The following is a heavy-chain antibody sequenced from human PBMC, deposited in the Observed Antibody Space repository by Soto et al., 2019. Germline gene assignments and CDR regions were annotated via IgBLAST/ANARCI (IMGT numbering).Heavy chain of an antibody. CDR3: ARDPNFKTAPGPDWFDP. Sequence: SQTLSLTCDISGDSVASHSAAWNWIRQSPSRGLEWLGRTYFRSKWYKEYAESVESRIIISSDTSKNHFSLQLNSVTPEDTAVYYCARDPNFKTAPGPDWFDPWGQGILVTVSS. D-gene: IGHD6-13*01. V-gene: IGHV6-1*01. J-gene: IGHJ5*02. CDR1: GDSVASHSAA. CDR2: TYFRSKWYK.